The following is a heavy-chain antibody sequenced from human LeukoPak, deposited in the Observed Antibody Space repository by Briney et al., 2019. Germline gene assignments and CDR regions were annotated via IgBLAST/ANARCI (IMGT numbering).Heavy chain of an antibody. CDR3: KVGHYIDSSGYYYLDY. Sequence: SETLSLTCNVSGGSISNYFWSWIRQPPGKGLEWLGYFYSRTSVTSNPSLQGRVTMSSDTAKNQFSLRLTSVTAADTAVYCAKVGHYIDSSGYYYLDYWGQGTLVTVSS. CDR2: FYSRTSV. J-gene: IGHJ4*02. D-gene: IGHD3-22*01. V-gene: IGHV4-59*01. CDR1: GGSISNYF.